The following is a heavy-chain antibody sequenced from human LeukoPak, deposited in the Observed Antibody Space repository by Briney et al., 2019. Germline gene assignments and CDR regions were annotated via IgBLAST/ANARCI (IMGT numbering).Heavy chain of an antibody. CDR1: GYTFTGYY. CDR2: IILNRGGP. J-gene: IGHJ4*02. Sequence: ASLKVSCKASGYTFTGYYMYWVRQAPGQGLEWMVRIILNRGGPNYAQKLQRSVTRTRDTSISTAYMEQGRLTADDTAVYYGARTTYYYGSSGYYTPPHFDYWGQGTLLTVSS. V-gene: IGHV1-2*06. D-gene: IGHD3-22*01. CDR3: ARTTYYYGSSGYYTPPHFDY.